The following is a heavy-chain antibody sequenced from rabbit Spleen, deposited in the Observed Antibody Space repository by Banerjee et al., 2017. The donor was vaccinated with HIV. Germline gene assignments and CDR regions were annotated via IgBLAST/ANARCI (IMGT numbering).Heavy chain of an antibody. Sequence: QSLEESGGDLVKPGASLTLTCTASGFSFSSTYWICWVRQAPGKGLEWIACINTDTGNTVYATWAKGRFTFSTTSSTAVTLQMTSLTVADTATYFCARDTGSSFSSYGMDLWGPGTLVTVS. V-gene: IGHV1S40*01. CDR2: INTDTGNT. CDR3: ARDTGSSFSSYGMDL. CDR1: GFSFSSTYW. J-gene: IGHJ6*01. D-gene: IGHD8-1*01.